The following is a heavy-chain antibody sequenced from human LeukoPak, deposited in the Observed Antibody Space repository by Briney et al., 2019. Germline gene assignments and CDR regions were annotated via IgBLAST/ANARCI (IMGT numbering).Heavy chain of an antibody. CDR1: GYTLTSYG. J-gene: IGHJ5*02. D-gene: IGHD2-8*01. V-gene: IGHV1-18*01. CDR2: ISAYNGNT. Sequence: VASVKVSCKASGYTLTSYGISWVRQAPGQGLEWMGWISAYNGNTNYAQKLQGRVTMTTDTSTSTAYMELRSLRSDDTAVYYCARATSLYYRWFDPWGQGTLVTVSS. CDR3: ARATSLYYRWFDP.